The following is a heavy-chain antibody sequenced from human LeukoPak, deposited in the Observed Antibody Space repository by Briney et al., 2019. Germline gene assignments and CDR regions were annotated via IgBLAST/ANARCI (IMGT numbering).Heavy chain of an antibody. D-gene: IGHD6-13*01. J-gene: IGHJ5*02. CDR3: ARTIAAAGSDWFDP. CDR2: IYYSGST. CDR1: GGSISTYY. Sequence: SETLSLTCTVSGGSISTYYWSWIRQPPGKGLEWIGCIYYSGSTNYNPSLKSRVTISVDTSKNQLSLKLSSVTAADTAVYYCARTIAAAGSDWFDPWGQGTLVTVSS. V-gene: IGHV4-59*08.